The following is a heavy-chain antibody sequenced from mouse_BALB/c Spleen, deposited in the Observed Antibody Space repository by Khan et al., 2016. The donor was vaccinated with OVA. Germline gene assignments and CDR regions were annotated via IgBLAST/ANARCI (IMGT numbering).Heavy chain of an antibody. CDR2: IDPYYGGT. CDR3: ARSDGSYYAMDY. CDR1: GYSFTGYN. Sequence: MQLEESGPELEKPGASVKISCKASGYSFTGYNMNWVKQSNGKSLEWIGNIDPYYGGTTYNQKFKGKATLTVDTSSSTAYMQLKSLTSEDSAVYYCARSDGSYYAMDYWGQGTSVTVSS. D-gene: IGHD2-3*01. V-gene: IGHV1S135*01. J-gene: IGHJ4*01.